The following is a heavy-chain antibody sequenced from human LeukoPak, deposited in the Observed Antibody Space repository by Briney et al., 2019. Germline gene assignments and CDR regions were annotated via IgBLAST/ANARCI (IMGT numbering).Heavy chain of an antibody. CDR2: IFTTGNT. D-gene: IGHD6-13*01. Sequence: SQTLSLTCSVSGGSFSSGSSYWFWIRQPAGKGLEWIGHIFTTGNTNYNPSLKSRVTISIDTSKNQFSLKLSSVTAADTAVYYCARVGVRIAAAGTVSKPIDYWGQGTLVTVSS. CDR3: ARVGVRIAAAGTVSKPIDY. V-gene: IGHV4-61*09. J-gene: IGHJ4*02. CDR1: GGSFSSGSSY.